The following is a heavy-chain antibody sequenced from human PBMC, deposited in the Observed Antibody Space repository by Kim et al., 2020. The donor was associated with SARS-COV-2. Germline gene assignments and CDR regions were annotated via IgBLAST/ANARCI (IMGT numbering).Heavy chain of an antibody. D-gene: IGHD1-7*01. CDR1: GFTFNNYW. CDR2: IDNDGSGR. V-gene: IGHV3-74*01. J-gene: IGHJ4*01. CDR3: VRDPPQMPELFDY. Sequence: GGSLRLSCAASGFTFNNYWMHWVRLAPGKGLVWVSHIDNDGSGRHYADSVKGRFTISRDNTKNMLYLQMNSLRVEDTAVYYCVRDPPQMPELFDYWGHGTLVTVSS.